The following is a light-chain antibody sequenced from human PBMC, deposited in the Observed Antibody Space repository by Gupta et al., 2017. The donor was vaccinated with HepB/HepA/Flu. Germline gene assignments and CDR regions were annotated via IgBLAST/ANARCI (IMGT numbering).Light chain of an antibody. CDR1: RSLLHVNRNNY. V-gene: IGKV2-28*01. Sequence: DIVLTQSPLSLPVTPGAPASISCRSSRSLLHVNRNNYLGWFLQKPGQSPQLLIYLGSNRASGVPDRFSGSGSGTQFTLKISRVEAEDVGVYYCMQTLQTPYTFGQGTKLEIK. J-gene: IGKJ2*01. CDR3: MQTLQTPYT. CDR2: LGS.